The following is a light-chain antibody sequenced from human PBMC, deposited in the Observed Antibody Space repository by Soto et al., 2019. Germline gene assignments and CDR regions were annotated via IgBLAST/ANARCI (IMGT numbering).Light chain of an antibody. V-gene: IGLV2-11*02. CDR2: DVS. Sequence: QSALTQPRSVSGSPGQSITISCTGTSIDVGGYNYVSWYRQHPGKAPKLMIYDVSKRPSWVPDRFSGSKSGNTASLTISVLQAEDEADYYCCSYAGSYTHYVFGTGTKLTVL. CDR1: SIDVGGYNY. J-gene: IGLJ1*01. CDR3: CSYAGSYTHYV.